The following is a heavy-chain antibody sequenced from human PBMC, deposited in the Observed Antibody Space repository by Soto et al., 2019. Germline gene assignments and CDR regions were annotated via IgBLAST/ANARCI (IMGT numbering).Heavy chain of an antibody. CDR3: ARWGSFDS. J-gene: IGHJ4*02. V-gene: IGHV3-48*02. Sequence: VQLVESGGGLVQPGGSLRLSCAASGFTFSTYSMNWVRQAQGKGQEWVSYISGSSSTMYYPDSVKGRFTISRDNAGNSLYLQMNSLRDEDTAVHYCARWGSFDSWGQGTLLTVSS. CDR1: GFTFSTYS. D-gene: IGHD3-16*01. CDR2: ISGSSSTM.